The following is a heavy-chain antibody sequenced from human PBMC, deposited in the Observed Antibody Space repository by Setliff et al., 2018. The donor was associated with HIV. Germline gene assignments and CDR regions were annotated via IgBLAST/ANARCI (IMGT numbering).Heavy chain of an antibody. CDR3: ARGYGAAGGRY. CDR1: GGSISSYY. V-gene: IGHV4-59*08. D-gene: IGHD6-25*01. CDR2: IYYSGST. Sequence: SETLSLTCKVSGGSISSYYWSWIRQPPGKGLEWIGYIYYSGSTNYNPSLRSRVTISVDTSKNLFSLKLSSVTAADTAVYYCARGYGAAGGRYWGQGTLVTVSS. J-gene: IGHJ4*02.